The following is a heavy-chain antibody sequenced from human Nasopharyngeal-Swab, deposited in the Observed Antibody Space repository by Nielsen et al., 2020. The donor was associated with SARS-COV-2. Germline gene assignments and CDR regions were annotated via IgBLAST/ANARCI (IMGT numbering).Heavy chain of an antibody. D-gene: IGHD3-3*01. CDR2: ISSSSSTI. V-gene: IGHV3-48*04. CDR3: ARDPDYDFWSGYSKSFDY. Sequence: GESLKISCAASGFTFSSYRMNWVRQAPGKGLEWVSYISSSSSTIYYADSVKGRFTISRDNAKNSLYLQMNSLRAEDTAVYYCARDPDYDFWSGYSKSFDYWGQGTLVTVSS. J-gene: IGHJ4*02. CDR1: GFTFSSYR.